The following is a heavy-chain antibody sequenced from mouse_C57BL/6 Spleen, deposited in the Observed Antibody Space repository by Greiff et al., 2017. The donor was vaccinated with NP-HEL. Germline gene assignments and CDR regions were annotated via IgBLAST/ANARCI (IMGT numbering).Heavy chain of an antibody. CDR2: ISYDGSN. CDR1: GYSITSGYY. D-gene: IGHD1-1*01. CDR3: AREVWYYGSGAY. J-gene: IGHJ3*01. Sequence: EVKLEESGPGLVKPSQSLSLTCSVTGYSITSGYYWNWIRQFPGNKLEWMGYISYDGSNNYNPSLKNRISITRDTSKNQFFLKLNSVTTEDTATYYCAREVWYYGSGAYWGQGTLVTVSA. V-gene: IGHV3-6*01.